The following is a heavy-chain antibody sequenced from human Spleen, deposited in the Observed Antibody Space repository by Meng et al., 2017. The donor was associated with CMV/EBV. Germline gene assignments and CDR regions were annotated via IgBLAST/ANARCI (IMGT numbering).Heavy chain of an antibody. Sequence: GGSLRLSCAASGFTFNTYAMHWVRQAPGKGLEWVAFIRFDGSNRDYAASVKGRFTISRDNSKNTLYLQMNNRRPEDTAVYYCAKDGGGTLRGAIITKYYFDYWGQGTPVTVSS. J-gene: IGHJ4*02. CDR1: GFTFNTYA. CDR2: IRFDGSNR. V-gene: IGHV3-30*02. CDR3: AKDGGGTLRGAIITKYYFDY. D-gene: IGHD3-10*01.